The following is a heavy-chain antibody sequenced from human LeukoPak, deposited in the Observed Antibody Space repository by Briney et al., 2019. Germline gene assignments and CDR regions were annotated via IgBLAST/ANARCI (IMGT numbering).Heavy chain of an antibody. CDR2: INPNSGDT. D-gene: IGHD6-19*01. Sequence: ASVKVSXKASGYTFTGYYVHWVRQAPGQGLEWIGWINPNSGDTNYAQNFQGRVTMTRDTSISTAYMELSRLRSDDTAMNYCARGYSSAWSHTDYWGQGTLVTVSS. CDR1: GYTFTGYY. J-gene: IGHJ4*02. CDR3: ARGYSSAWSHTDY. V-gene: IGHV1-2*02.